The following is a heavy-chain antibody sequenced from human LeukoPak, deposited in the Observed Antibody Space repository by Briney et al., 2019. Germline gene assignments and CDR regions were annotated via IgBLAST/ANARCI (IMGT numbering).Heavy chain of an antibody. J-gene: IGHJ4*02. CDR1: GYTLTELS. V-gene: IGHV1-24*01. CDR3: ATEAMVRGVLFSFDY. Sequence: ASVTVSCKVSGYTLTELSMHWVRQAPGKGLEWMGGFDPEDGETIYAQKFQGRVTMTEDTSTDTAYMELSSLRSEDTAVYYCATEAMVRGVLFSFDYWGQGTLVTVSS. D-gene: IGHD3-10*01. CDR2: FDPEDGET.